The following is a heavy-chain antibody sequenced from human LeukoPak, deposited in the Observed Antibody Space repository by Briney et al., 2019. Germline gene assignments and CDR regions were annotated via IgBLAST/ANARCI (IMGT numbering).Heavy chain of an antibody. V-gene: IGHV1-46*01. J-gene: IGHJ4*02. CDR2: INPSGGST. Sequence: ASVKVSCKASGYTFTIYYMHWVRQAPGQGLEWMGIINPSGGSTSYAQKFQGRVTMTRDTSTSTVYMELSSLRSEDTAVYYCARDPVDYGGNPVNFDYWSQGTLVTVSS. CDR1: GYTFTIYY. CDR3: ARDPVDYGGNPVNFDY. D-gene: IGHD4-23*01.